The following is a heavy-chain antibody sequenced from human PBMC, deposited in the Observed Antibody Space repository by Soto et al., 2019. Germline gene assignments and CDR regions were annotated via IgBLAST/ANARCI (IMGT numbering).Heavy chain of an antibody. Sequence: ASVKVSCKASGYTFTSYAMHWVRQAPGQRLEWMGWVNAGNGNTKYSQKFQGRVTITRDTSASTAYMELSSLRSEDTAVYYCAREMENGVLFDYWGQGTLVTVSS. J-gene: IGHJ4*02. D-gene: IGHD4-17*01. CDR2: VNAGNGNT. CDR3: AREMENGVLFDY. V-gene: IGHV1-3*01. CDR1: GYTFTSYA.